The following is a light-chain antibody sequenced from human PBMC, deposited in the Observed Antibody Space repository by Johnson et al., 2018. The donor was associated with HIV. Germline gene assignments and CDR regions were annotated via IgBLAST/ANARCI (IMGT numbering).Light chain of an antibody. Sequence: QSVLTQPPSVSAAPGQKVTISCSGSSSNIGNNYVSWYQQLPGTAPKLLICENNKRPSGIPDRFSGSKSGTSATLGITGLQTGDEADYYCGTWDSSLSAHYGFGTGTKITVL. CDR1: SSNIGNNY. CDR2: ENN. CDR3: GTWDSSLSAHYG. V-gene: IGLV1-51*02. J-gene: IGLJ1*01.